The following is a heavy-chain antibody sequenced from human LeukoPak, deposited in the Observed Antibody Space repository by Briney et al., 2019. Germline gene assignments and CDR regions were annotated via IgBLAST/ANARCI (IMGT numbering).Heavy chain of an antibody. CDR3: ARRFDS. CDR2: IGPGGDI. J-gene: IGHJ4*02. CDR1: GFSFTAYS. V-gene: IGHV3-48*01. Sequence: GGSLRLSCAASGFSFTAYSLNWVRQAPGRGLEWISYIGPGGDIYYADSVTGRFTVSRDTAKNSLYLQMNGLRVEDTAVYYCARRFDSWGQGTLVTVSS.